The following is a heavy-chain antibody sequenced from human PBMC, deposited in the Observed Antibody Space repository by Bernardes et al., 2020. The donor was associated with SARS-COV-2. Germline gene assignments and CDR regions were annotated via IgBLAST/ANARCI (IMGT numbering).Heavy chain of an antibody. V-gene: IGHV3-74*01. Sequence: GSLRLSCAASGFSFSTSWVHWVRQTPGKGLVWVSRINYDGSVIDYADSVKGRFTISRDNAKSTLYLQMNSLRADDTAVYYCARAGQFYFEYWGQGTLVTVSS. CDR2: INYDGSVI. CDR1: GFSFSTSW. CDR3: ARAGQFYFEY. J-gene: IGHJ4*02.